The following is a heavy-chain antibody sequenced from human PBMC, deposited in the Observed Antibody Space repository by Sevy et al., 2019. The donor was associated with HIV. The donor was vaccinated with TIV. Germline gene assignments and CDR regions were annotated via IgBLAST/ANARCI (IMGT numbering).Heavy chain of an antibody. CDR2: ISAYNGNT. D-gene: IGHD7-27*01. Sequence: ASVKVSCKASGYTFTSYGISWVRQAPGQGLEWMGWISAYNGNTNYAQKLQGRVTMTTDTSTITAYMELRSLRSDDTAVYYCSRVWGLYYYYYGMDVWGQGTTVTVSS. CDR1: GYTFTSYG. CDR3: SRVWGLYYYYYGMDV. J-gene: IGHJ6*02. V-gene: IGHV1-18*04.